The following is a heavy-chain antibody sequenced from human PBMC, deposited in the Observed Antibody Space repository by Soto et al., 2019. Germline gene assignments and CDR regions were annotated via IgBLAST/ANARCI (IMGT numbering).Heavy chain of an antibody. J-gene: IGHJ4*02. D-gene: IGHD2-15*01. CDR3: ARERQCSGGSCYPPYYFDY. V-gene: IGHV1-69*13. CDR2: IIPIFGTA. Sequence: SVKVSCKASGGTFSSYAISWVRQAPGQGLEWMGGIIPIFGTANYAQKFQGRVTITADESTSTAYMELSSLRSEDTAVYYCARERQCSGGSCYPPYYFDYWGQGTLVTVSS. CDR1: GGTFSSYA.